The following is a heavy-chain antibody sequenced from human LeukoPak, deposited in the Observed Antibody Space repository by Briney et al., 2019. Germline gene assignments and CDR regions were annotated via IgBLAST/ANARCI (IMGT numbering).Heavy chain of an antibody. V-gene: IGHV3-33*01. CDR2: IWYDGSNK. CDR3: ARDNLPATAPDS. J-gene: IGHJ4*02. Sequence: PGGSLRLSCAASGFTFSSYGMHWVRQAPGKGLEWVAVIWYDGSNKYYADSVEGRFTISRDNSKNTLYLQMNSLRAEDTAVYYCARDNLPATAPDSWGQGTLVTVSS. D-gene: IGHD2-2*01. CDR1: GFTFSSYG.